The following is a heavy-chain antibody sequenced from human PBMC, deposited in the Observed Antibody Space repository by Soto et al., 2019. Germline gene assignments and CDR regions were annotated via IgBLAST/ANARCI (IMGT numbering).Heavy chain of an antibody. Sequence: PVGSLRLSCASSGFSFSDYGMHCVRHAPGKWLEWVALIYYDGSNEHYADSVQGRFTISRDNSKNTLYLQMNSLRAEDTAVYYCARHRGRDPDAFDIWGEGTVVTVSS. D-gene: IGHD3-10*01. J-gene: IGHJ3*02. V-gene: IGHV3-33*08. CDR1: GFSFSDYG. CDR2: IYYDGSNE. CDR3: ARHRGRDPDAFDI.